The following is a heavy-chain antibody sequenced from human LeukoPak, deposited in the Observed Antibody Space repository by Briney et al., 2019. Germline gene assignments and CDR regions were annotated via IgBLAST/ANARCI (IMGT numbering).Heavy chain of an antibody. Sequence: SETLSLTCAVYGGSFSGYYWSWIRQPPGRGLEWIGEINHSGSTNYNPSLKSRVTISVDTSKNQFSLKLSSVTAADTAVYYCANYCSSSSCHTRRAFDIWGQGTMVTVSS. CDR1: GGSFSGYY. CDR3: ANYCSSSSCHTRRAFDI. D-gene: IGHD2-2*02. J-gene: IGHJ3*02. CDR2: INHSGST. V-gene: IGHV4-34*01.